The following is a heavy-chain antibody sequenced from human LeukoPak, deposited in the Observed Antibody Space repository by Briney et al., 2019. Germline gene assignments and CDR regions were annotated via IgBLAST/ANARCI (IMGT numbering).Heavy chain of an antibody. V-gene: IGHV3-30*18. CDR1: GFTFSSYG. J-gene: IGHJ4*02. D-gene: IGHD6-13*01. CDR3: AKDFISIAAAGTVDY. Sequence: PGGSLRLSCAASGFTFSSYGMHWVRQAPGKGLEWVAVISYDGRNKYYADSVKGRFTISRDNSKNTLYLQMNSLRAEDTAVYCCAKDFISIAAAGTVDYWGQGTLVTVSS. CDR2: ISYDGRNK.